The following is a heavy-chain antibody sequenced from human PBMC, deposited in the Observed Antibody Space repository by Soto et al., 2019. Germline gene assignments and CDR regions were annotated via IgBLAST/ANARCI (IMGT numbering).Heavy chain of an antibody. J-gene: IGHJ4*02. CDR3: ARALRGTIDY. CDR1: GYTVTSYR. V-gene: IGHV1-18*01. Sequence: SVTVSCTTSGYTVTSYRISWVRQAPGQGLEWMGWISAYNGNTNYAQNLQGRVTMTTDTSTSTAYMVLRSLRSDDTAVYYCARALRGTIDYWGQGTLVTVSS. D-gene: IGHD4-17*01. CDR2: ISAYNGNT.